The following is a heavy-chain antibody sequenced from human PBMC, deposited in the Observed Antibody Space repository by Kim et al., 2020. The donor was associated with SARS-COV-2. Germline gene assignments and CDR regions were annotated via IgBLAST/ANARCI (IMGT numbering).Heavy chain of an antibody. CDR2: VYHGGTT. CDR3: ARLPHDSSGYVDC. Sequence: SETLSLTCAVTGGSISSSFNYWGWIRQPPGKGLEWIGSVYHGGTTYDSPSLKSRVTVSVDTSKNEFSLKVTSVTAADTAVYFCARLPHDSSGYVDCWGQGVLVTVSS. D-gene: IGHD3-22*01. J-gene: IGHJ4*02. CDR1: GGSISSSFNY. V-gene: IGHV4-39*01.